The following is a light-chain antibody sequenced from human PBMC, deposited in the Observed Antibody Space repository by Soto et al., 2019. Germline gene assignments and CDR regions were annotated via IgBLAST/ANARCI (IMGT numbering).Light chain of an antibody. CDR2: AAS. CDR1: QGISTY. CDR3: QQYAYWPET. V-gene: IGKV1-39*02. Sequence: DMQMTQSPSCRSASVLDVVTITFRASQGISTYLNWYQQRPGKAPKLLIYAASSLQSGVPSRFSGSGSGTNFTLAISSLQSEDFAVYYCQQYAYWPETFGQGTKVDIK. J-gene: IGKJ1*01.